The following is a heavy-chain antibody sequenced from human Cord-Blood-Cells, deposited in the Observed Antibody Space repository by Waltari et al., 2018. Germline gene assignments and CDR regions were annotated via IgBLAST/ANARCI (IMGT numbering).Heavy chain of an antibody. CDR3: AREPDYGDYFDY. CDR1: GFTFSSYS. Sequence: EVQLVESGGGLVKPGGSLRLSCAASGFTFSSYSMNWVRQAPGKGLEWVSSISSSGSYIYYADSVKGRFTISRDNAKNSLYLQMNSLRAEDTAVYYCAREPDYGDYFDYWGQGTLVTVSS. V-gene: IGHV3-21*01. D-gene: IGHD4-17*01. J-gene: IGHJ4*02. CDR2: ISSSGSYI.